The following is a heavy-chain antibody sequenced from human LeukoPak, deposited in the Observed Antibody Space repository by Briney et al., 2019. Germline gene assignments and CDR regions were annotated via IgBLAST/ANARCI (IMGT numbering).Heavy chain of an antibody. V-gene: IGHV3-30*02. CDR2: VRYDVTTN. D-gene: IGHD6-19*01. J-gene: IGHJ4*02. CDR3: AKGGPSVAATFDH. Sequence: QTGGSLRLSCATSQFTFNKYGMHWVRQHPSRGLGWVAFVRYDVTTNQYSASVKGRFFISRDNSRDMLFLRMNNLSSDDTAVYYCAKGGPSVAATFDHWGQGTRVIVSS. CDR1: QFTFNKYG.